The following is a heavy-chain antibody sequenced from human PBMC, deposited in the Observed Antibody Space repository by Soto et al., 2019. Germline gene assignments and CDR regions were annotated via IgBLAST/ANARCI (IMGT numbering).Heavy chain of an antibody. Sequence: QVQLVESGGGMVQPGRSLRLSCAASGFIFSDYAMHWVRQAPGKGLEWVAVISYGGDNKYYADSVRGRFAISRDNLKNTLDLQMNSLNPEDTAMYHCAKARHSTSWYGLEADFWGQGTLVTVSS. J-gene: IGHJ4*02. CDR3: AKARHSTSWYGLEADF. CDR2: ISYGGDNK. CDR1: GFIFSDYA. D-gene: IGHD6-13*01. V-gene: IGHV3-30*09.